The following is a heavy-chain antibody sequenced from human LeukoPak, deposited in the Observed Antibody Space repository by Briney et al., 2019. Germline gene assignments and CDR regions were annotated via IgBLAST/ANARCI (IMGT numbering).Heavy chain of an antibody. CDR2: ISGSGGST. Sequence: GGSLRLSCAASGFTVSSNYMSWVRQAPGKGLEWVSVISGSGGSTYYADSVKSRFTISRDNSKNTLYLQMNSLRAEDTAVYYCAKACRGPYYYYGMDVWGQGTTVTVSS. CDR1: GFTVSSNY. J-gene: IGHJ6*02. V-gene: IGHV3-23*01. CDR3: AKACRGPYYYYGMDV.